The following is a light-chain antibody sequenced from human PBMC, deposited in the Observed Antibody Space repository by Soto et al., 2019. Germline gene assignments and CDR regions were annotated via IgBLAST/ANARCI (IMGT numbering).Light chain of an antibody. J-gene: IGKJ3*01. CDR3: QQYTTSPFT. V-gene: IGKV3-20*01. CDR1: QSVGSNY. CDR2: GAS. Sequence: EIVLTQSPGTLSLSPGERATLYCRASQSVGSNYLAWYQQKPGQAPRVLIYGASSRATGIPDRFSGSGSGADFTLTFSRLEPEDFAVYYCQQYTTSPFTFGPGTKVDIK.